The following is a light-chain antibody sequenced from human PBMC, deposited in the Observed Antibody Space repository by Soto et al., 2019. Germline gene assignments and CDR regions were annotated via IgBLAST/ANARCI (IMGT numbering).Light chain of an antibody. CDR3: QHNRSAQFT. CDR1: QSISDY. V-gene: IGKV1-39*01. Sequence: DIQMTQSPFSLSASLGDRVTITCRASQSISDYLNWYQQKPGKGPKLLIFAVSSLHVGVPSRVSGSGSGTDFTLTVCSPQPEDFATYVCQHNRSAQFTFGRGTTVDI. J-gene: IGKJ3*01. CDR2: AVS.